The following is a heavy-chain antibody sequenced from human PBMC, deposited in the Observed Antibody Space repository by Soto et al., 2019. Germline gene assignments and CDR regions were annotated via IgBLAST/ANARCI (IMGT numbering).Heavy chain of an antibody. CDR3: ARVVITMVRGVIIPDAFDI. CDR2: IKQDGSEK. CDR1: GFTFSSYW. Sequence: GGSLRLSCAASGFTFSSYWMSWVRQAPGKGLEWVANIKQDGSEKYYVDSVKGRFTISRDNAKNSLYLQMNSLRAEDTAVYYCARVVITMVRGVIIPDAFDIWGQGTMVTVSS. J-gene: IGHJ3*02. V-gene: IGHV3-7*01. D-gene: IGHD3-10*01.